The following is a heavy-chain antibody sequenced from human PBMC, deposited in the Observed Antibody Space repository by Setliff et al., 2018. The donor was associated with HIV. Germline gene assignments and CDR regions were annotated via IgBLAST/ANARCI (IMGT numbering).Heavy chain of an antibody. D-gene: IGHD2-15*01. V-gene: IGHV1-2*06. CDR3: ARDKGAGYCSGGSCSEWLYAFDF. CDR1: GYTFTGHY. Sequence: ASVKVSCKASGYTFTGHYIHWVRQAPGQGLEWMGRINPNSAGTNYAQKFQGRVTMTRDTSISTAYMELSRLRLDDTAVYYCARDKGAGYCSGGSCSEWLYAFDFWGQGTMVTVSS. CDR2: INPNSAGT. J-gene: IGHJ3*01.